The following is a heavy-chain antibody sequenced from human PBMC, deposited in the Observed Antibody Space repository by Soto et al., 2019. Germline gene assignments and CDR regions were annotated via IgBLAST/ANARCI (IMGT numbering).Heavy chain of an antibody. CDR3: GRSSSMLGAGWSDS. Sequence: ASVQVSCKDSGYSFISYGINGVRQAPGQGLEWKGWVSSYNYSTKYAQKLQGRITVTTDTSTNTAYMELRSLRSDDTSVYYCGRSSSMLGAGWSDSWGRGTLVTVSS. CDR2: VSSYNYST. V-gene: IGHV1-18*01. CDR1: GYSFISYG. J-gene: IGHJ5*01. D-gene: IGHD2-8*01.